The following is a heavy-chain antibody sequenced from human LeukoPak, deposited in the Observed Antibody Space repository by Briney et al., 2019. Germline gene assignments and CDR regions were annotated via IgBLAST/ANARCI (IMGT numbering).Heavy chain of an antibody. Sequence: GGSLRLSCAASGFNFRTYSMNWVRQAPGKGLEWVSSITSSNNYIYYADSMKGRFTISRDNAKNSLYLQMNSLRAEDTAVYYCVTTWGAHYWYFDLWGRGALVTVSS. V-gene: IGHV3-21*01. CDR1: GFNFRTYS. D-gene: IGHD1-26*01. CDR3: VTTWGAHYWYFDL. J-gene: IGHJ2*01. CDR2: ITSSNNYI.